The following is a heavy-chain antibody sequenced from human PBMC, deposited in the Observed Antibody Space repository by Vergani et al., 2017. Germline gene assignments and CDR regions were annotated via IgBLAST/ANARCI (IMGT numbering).Heavy chain of an antibody. J-gene: IGHJ4*02. CDR1: GFSLSNARMG. CDR3: SHIDKIGSGAPGPYYFDY. Sequence: QVTLKESGPVLVKPTETLTLTCTVSGFSLSNARMGVSWIRQPPGKALEWLAHIFSNDEKSYSTSLKSRLTITKDTSKNQVVLTMTNMDPVDTATYYCSHIDKIGSGAPGPYYFDYWGQGTLVTVSS. V-gene: IGHV2-26*01. CDR2: IFSNDEK. D-gene: IGHD3-3*01.